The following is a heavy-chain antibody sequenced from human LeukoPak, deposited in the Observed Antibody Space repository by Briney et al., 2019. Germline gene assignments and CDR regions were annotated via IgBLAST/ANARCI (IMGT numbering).Heavy chain of an antibody. D-gene: IGHD5-18*01. CDR1: GYSISSGCY. V-gene: IGHV4-38-2*02. CDR2: IYHSGST. J-gene: IGHJ3*02. Sequence: PSETLSLTCAVSGYSISSGCYWGWIRQPPGKGLEWIGGIYHSGSTYYTPSLKGRVTISVDTSKNQFSLKLSSVTAADTAVYYCARETLRGYHRNDAFDIWGQGTRVSVPT. CDR3: ARETLRGYHRNDAFDI.